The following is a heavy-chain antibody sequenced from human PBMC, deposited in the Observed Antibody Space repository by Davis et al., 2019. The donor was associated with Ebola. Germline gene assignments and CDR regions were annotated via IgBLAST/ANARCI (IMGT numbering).Heavy chain of an antibody. CDR1: GGSFSGYF. J-gene: IGHJ5*02. Sequence: SETLSLTCAVYGGSFSGYFWSWIRQPPGKGLEWIGEINHSGSTNYKSSLKSRVTISIDTSKNQFSLKLSSVTAADTAVYYCARGRPSPGDYVSWFDPWGQGTLVTVSS. CDR2: INHSGST. V-gene: IGHV4-34*01. CDR3: ARGRPSPGDYVSWFDP. D-gene: IGHD4-17*01.